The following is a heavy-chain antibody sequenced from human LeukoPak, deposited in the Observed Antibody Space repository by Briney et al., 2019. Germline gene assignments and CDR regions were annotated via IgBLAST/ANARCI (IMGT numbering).Heavy chain of an antibody. CDR2: FDPEDGET. CDR3: ATVAVAGTSWVYFDY. Sequence: ASVKVSCKVSGYTLTELSMHWVRQAPGKGLEWMGGFDPEDGETIYAQKFQGRVTMTEDTSTDTAYMELSSLRSEDTAVYYCATVAVAGTSWVYFDYWGQGTLVTVSS. V-gene: IGHV1-24*01. D-gene: IGHD6-19*01. J-gene: IGHJ4*02. CDR1: GYTLTELS.